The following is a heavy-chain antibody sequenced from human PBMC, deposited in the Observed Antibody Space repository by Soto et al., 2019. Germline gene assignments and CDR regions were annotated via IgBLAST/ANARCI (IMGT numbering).Heavy chain of an antibody. J-gene: IGHJ4*02. Sequence: GSLRLSCVASGFTFSIDAMSWVRQAPGKGLEWVSLIRGSGDFTEYAGSVKGRFTISRDNSKNTVSLQMNSLRADDTAVYYCAKGRGTTSIFDYWGQGILVTVSS. V-gene: IGHV3-23*01. CDR2: IRGSGDFT. D-gene: IGHD3-16*01. CDR1: GFTFSIDA. CDR3: AKGRGTTSIFDY.